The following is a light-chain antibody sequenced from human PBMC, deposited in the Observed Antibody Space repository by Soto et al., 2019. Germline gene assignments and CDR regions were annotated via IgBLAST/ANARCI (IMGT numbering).Light chain of an antibody. Sequence: DIQMTQSPSTLSASVVDRVTITCLASQSIKNWLAWYQQKPGEAPKLLIYKASTLESGVPSRFSGSGSGTEFTLTISCLQPDDVATYYCQQYNSYSQFTFGPGTKVDIK. CDR2: KAS. J-gene: IGKJ3*01. CDR3: QQYNSYSQFT. V-gene: IGKV1-5*03. CDR1: QSIKNW.